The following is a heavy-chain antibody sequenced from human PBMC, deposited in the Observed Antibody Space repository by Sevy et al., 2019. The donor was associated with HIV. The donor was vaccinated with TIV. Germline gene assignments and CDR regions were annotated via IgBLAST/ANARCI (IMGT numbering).Heavy chain of an antibody. Sequence: GESLKISCTASGFSISGYGMHWVRQVPGKGLEWVAIIWYDGTNKDYTDSVKGRFTITRDNSKNTLYLQMNSLRVEDTAVYYCARESLAVPGIGYYFNYWGQGTLVTVSS. CDR2: IWYDGTNK. CDR1: GFSISGYG. J-gene: IGHJ4*02. CDR3: ARESLAVPGIGYYFNY. V-gene: IGHV3-33*01. D-gene: IGHD6-19*01.